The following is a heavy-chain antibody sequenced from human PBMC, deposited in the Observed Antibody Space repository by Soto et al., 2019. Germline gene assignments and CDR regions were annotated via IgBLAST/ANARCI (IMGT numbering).Heavy chain of an antibody. Sequence: ASVKVSCKASGYTFTSYAMHWVRQAPGQRLEWMGWINAGNGNTKYSRKFQGRVTITRDTSASTAYMELSSLRSEDTAVYYCARDDELLPDYWGQGTLVTVSS. CDR1: GYTFTSYA. V-gene: IGHV1-3*01. J-gene: IGHJ4*02. D-gene: IGHD2-15*01. CDR2: INAGNGNT. CDR3: ARDDELLPDY.